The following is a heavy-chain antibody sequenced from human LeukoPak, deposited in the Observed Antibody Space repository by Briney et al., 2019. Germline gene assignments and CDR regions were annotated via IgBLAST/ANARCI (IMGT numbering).Heavy chain of an antibody. CDR1: AASISSSPYY. J-gene: IGHJ4*02. Sequence: SETLSLTCTVSAASISSSPYYWGWIRQPPGKGLEWIGSIYYSGSPYYNPSLKSRVTLSVDTSNNQLSLKVSSVTAAVAAVYYCARRSGYTYGSVDFDYWGQGILVTVSS. V-gene: IGHV4-39*01. D-gene: IGHD5-18*01. CDR2: IYYSGSP. CDR3: ARRSGYTYGSVDFDY.